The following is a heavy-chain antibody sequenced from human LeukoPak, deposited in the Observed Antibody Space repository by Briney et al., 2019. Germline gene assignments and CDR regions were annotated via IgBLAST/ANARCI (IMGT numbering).Heavy chain of an antibody. CDR1: GGSFSGYY. CDR3: ARDRRQGATGGPGDF. Sequence: SETLSLTCAVYGGSFSGYYWSWIRQPPGKGLEWIGEINHSGSTNYNPSLKSRVTISVDTSKNQFSLKLSSVTAADTAVYYCARDRRQGATGGPGDFWGQGTLVTVSS. D-gene: IGHD1-26*01. V-gene: IGHV4-34*01. J-gene: IGHJ4*02. CDR2: INHSGST.